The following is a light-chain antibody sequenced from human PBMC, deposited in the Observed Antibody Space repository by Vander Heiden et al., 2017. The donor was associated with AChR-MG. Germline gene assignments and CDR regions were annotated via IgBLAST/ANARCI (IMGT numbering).Light chain of an antibody. V-gene: IGLV2-8*01. J-gene: IGLJ1*01. CDR3: SSYAGNNDLV. Sequence: QSALTRPPAASGSPGQSVNISCTGTSSDVGGYNYVSWYQQNPGKAPKLIIYEVTKRPSGVPDRFSGSKSDNTASLTVSGLQAEDEADYYCSSYAGNNDLVFGTGTKVTVL. CDR1: SSDVGGYNY. CDR2: EVT.